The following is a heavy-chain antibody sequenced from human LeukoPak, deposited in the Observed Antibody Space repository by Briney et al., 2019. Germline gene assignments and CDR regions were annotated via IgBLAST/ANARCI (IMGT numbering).Heavy chain of an antibody. Sequence: PSETLSLTCTVSGASVSSASYWTWIRQPPVKGVEWIAHIYNGVNTNYNPSLKSRVTISVDTSKNQFSLRLNSVTAADTAVYYCARSRAFNSGAFDPWGQGSLVTVSS. CDR2: IYNGVNT. J-gene: IGHJ5*02. CDR3: ARSRAFNSGAFDP. CDR1: GASVSSASY. V-gene: IGHV4-61*01. D-gene: IGHD1-26*01.